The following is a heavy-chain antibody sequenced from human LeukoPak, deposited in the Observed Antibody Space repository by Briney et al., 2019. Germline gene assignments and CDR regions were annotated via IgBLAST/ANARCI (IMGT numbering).Heavy chain of an antibody. CDR1: GFTFSSYG. D-gene: IGHD3-10*01. J-gene: IGHJ5*02. CDR3: AKGYGSGSSWFDP. CDR2: ISYDGSNK. Sequence: GGSLRLSCAASGFTFSSYGMQWVRQAPGKGLEWVAVISYDGSNKYYADSVKGRFTISRDNSKNTLYLQMNSLRAEDTAVYYCAKGYGSGSSWFDPWGQGTLVTVSS. V-gene: IGHV3-30*18.